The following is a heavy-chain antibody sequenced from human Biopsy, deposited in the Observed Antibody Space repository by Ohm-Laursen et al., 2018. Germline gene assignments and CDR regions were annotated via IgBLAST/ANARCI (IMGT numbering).Heavy chain of an antibody. V-gene: IGHV4-59*01. D-gene: IGHD1-26*01. J-gene: IGHJ3*02. CDR3: ARVEAGTYDALDI. CDR1: GGSMTGYE. Sequence: SETLSRTCSGSGGSMTGYEWSWIRLAPGQGLEWFGYIYYSGGTKYNPSLASRVTFSVDMSKSQFPLKLYSVTAADTAVYYCARVEAGTYDALDIWGQGTLVAVSA. CDR2: IYYSGGT.